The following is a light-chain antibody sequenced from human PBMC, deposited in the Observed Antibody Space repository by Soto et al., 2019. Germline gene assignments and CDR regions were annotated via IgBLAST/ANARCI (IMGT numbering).Light chain of an antibody. V-gene: IGKV1-5*01. CDR3: QQHYITPWT. Sequence: DIQMTQSPSTLSGSVGDRVTITCRASQTISSWLAWYQQKPGEAPKVLIWDATTLHRGIPSRFSGSGSGTDFTLTISSLQSEDFATYYCQQHYITPWTFGQGTKVDI. CDR1: QTISSW. J-gene: IGKJ1*01. CDR2: DAT.